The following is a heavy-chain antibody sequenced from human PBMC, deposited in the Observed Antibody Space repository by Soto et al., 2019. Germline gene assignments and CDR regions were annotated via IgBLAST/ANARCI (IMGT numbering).Heavy chain of an antibody. CDR2: INTDGRYT. J-gene: IGHJ4*02. D-gene: IGHD1-1*01. Sequence: PGGSLRLSCAASGFTFSNYWMHWVRQAPGKGLVWVSRINTDGRYTGYADSVKGRFTISRDNAQNTLNLQMNSLRAEDTAVYYCARDTNSLDYWGQGTLVTVSS. V-gene: IGHV3-74*01. CDR3: ARDTNSLDY. CDR1: GFTFSNYW.